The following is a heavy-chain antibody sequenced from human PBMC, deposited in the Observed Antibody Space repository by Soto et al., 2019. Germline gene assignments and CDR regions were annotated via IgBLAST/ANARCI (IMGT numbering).Heavy chain of an antibody. Sequence: GGSLRLSCAASGFTFSSYAMHWVRQGPGKGLEWVAVISYYGCNKYYADSLKGRFTISRDNSKNTLYLQMNSPRAEDTAVYYCASIPPSAVGATSEVDYWGQGTLVTGSS. CDR3: ASIPPSAVGATSEVDY. D-gene: IGHD1-26*01. CDR1: GFTFSSYA. J-gene: IGHJ4*02. CDR2: ISYYGCNK. V-gene: IGHV3-30-3*01.